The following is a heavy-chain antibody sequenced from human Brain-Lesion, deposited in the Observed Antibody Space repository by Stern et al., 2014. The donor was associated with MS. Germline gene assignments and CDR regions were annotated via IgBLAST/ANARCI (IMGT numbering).Heavy chain of an antibody. J-gene: IGHJ4*02. CDR1: GYTLTGLS. CDR3: ATLSPGADENYYRHFDY. V-gene: IGHV1-24*01. D-gene: IGHD1-26*01. Sequence: QVQLVQSGAEVKKPGDSVKVSCKVSGYTLTGLSMHWARQAPRKGLERMGGFDPEDGETSYAQKFQGRVTMTEGTSTDITYMELSSLRSEDTAVYYCATLSPGADENYYRHFDYWGQGTLVTVSS. CDR2: FDPEDGET.